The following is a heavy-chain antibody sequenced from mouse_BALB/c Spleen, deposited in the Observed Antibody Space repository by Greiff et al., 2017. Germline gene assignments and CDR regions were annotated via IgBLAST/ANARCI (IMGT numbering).Heavy chain of an antibody. D-gene: IGHD2-3*01. V-gene: IGHV3-6*02. CDR3: ARPFIYDGYLYYAMDY. J-gene: IGHJ4*01. Sequence: EVKLVASGPGLVKPSQSLSLTCSVTGYSITSGYYWNWIRQFPGNKLEWMGYISYDGSNNYNPSLKNRISITRDTSKNQFFLKLNSVTTEDTATYYCARPFIYDGYLYYAMDYWGQGTSVTVSS. CDR1: GYSITSGYY. CDR2: ISYDGSN.